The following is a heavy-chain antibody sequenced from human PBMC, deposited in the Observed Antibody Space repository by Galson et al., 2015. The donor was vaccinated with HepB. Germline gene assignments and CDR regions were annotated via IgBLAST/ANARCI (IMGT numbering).Heavy chain of an antibody. D-gene: IGHD6-19*01. CDR3: ARGPVAGIPYFDY. V-gene: IGHV1-2*04. Sequence: SVKVSCKASGYTFTGYYMHWVRQAPGQGLEWMGWINPNSGGTNYAQKFQGWVTMTRDTSISTVYMELSSLRSEDTAVYYCARGPVAGIPYFDYWGQGTLGTVSS. J-gene: IGHJ4*02. CDR2: INPNSGGT. CDR1: GYTFTGYY.